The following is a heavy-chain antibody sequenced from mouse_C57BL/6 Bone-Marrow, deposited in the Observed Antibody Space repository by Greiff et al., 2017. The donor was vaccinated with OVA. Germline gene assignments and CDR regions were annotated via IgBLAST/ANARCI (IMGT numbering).Heavy chain of an antibody. CDR2: IRLKSDNYAT. CDR1: GFTFSNYW. Sequence: EVMLVESGGGLVQPGGSMKLSCVASGFTFSNYWMNWVRQSPEQGLEWVAQIRLKSDNYATHYAESVKGRFTISRDDSKSSVYLQMNNLRAEDTGIYYCTWWLPPLWYFDVWGTGTTVTVSS. CDR3: TWWLPPLWYFDV. D-gene: IGHD1-1*02. V-gene: IGHV6-3*01. J-gene: IGHJ1*03.